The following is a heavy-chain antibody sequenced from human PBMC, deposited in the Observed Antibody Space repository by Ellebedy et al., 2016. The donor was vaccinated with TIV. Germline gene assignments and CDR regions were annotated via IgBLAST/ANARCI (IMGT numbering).Heavy chain of an antibody. CDR3: SRDIDNNAKRGDWYDP. CDR2: IYTSGST. D-gene: IGHD2-15*01. J-gene: IGHJ5*02. V-gene: IGHV4-61*02. CDR1: GASIGSGSYY. Sequence: LRLSXTVSGASIGSGSYYWSWIPQPAGKGLEWIGRIYTSGSTTYNPSHKSRSTVSLDASKNQLSLTLTSVTVAGSGVYYCSRDIDNNAKRGDWYDPWGRGTQVTVSA.